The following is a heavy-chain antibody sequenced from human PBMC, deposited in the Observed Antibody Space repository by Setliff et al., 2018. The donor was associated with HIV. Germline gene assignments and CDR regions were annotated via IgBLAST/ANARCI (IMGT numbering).Heavy chain of an antibody. CDR1: GYSISSGYY. V-gene: IGHV4-38-2*02. CDR3: ARDMTYYFDSSGSFGWFDP. CDR2: IFHSGST. Sequence: KPSETLSLTCAVSGYSISSGYYWGWIRQPPGKGLEWIGSIFHSGSTYYNPSLQSRVTISLHTSKNQFSLKMSSVTAADTAVYYCARDMTYYFDSSGSFGWFDPWGQGTLVTVSS. D-gene: IGHD3-22*01. J-gene: IGHJ5*02.